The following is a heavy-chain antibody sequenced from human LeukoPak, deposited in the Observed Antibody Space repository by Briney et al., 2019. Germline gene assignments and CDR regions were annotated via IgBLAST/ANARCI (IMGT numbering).Heavy chain of an antibody. CDR2: IIPIFGTA. D-gene: IGHD6-19*01. CDR1: GGTFSSYA. CDR3: ARDLYSSGWYYEEKPFDY. Sequence: SVKVSCKASGGTFSSYAISWVRQAPGQGLEWMGRIIPIFGTANYAQKFQGRVTITTDESTSTAYMELSSLRSEDTAAYYCARDLYSSGWYYEEKPFDYWGQGTLVTVSS. V-gene: IGHV1-69*05. J-gene: IGHJ4*02.